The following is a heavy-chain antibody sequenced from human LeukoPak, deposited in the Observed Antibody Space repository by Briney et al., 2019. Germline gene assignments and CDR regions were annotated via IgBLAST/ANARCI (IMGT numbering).Heavy chain of an antibody. D-gene: IGHD5-18*01. V-gene: IGHV4-30-4*01. Sequence: SETLSLTCTVSGGSISSGDYYWSWIRQPPGKGLEWIGYIYYSGSTYYNPSLKSRVTISVETSKNQFSLKLSSVTAADTAVYYCARGVDTAMVDAFSVLDYWGQGTLVTVSS. J-gene: IGHJ4*02. CDR3: ARGVDTAMVDAFSVLDY. CDR1: GGSISSGDYY. CDR2: IYYSGST.